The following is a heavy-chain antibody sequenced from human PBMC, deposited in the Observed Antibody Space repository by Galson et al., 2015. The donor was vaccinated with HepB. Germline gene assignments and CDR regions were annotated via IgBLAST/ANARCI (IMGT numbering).Heavy chain of an antibody. J-gene: IGHJ6*03. V-gene: IGHV1-69*04. Sequence: SSYAISWVRQAPGQGLEWMGRIIPILGIANYAQKFQGRVTITADKSTSTAYMELSSLRSEDTAVYYCASDGQLGRFDYYYYYMDVWGKGTTVTVSS. D-gene: IGHD6-6*01. CDR3: ASDGQLGRFDYYYYYMDV. CDR2: IIPILGIA. CDR1: SSYA.